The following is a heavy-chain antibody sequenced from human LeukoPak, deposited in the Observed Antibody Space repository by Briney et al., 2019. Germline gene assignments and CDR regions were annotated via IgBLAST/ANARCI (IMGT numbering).Heavy chain of an antibody. Sequence: GGSLRLSCAASGFTFSSYAMSWVRQAPGKGLEWVSAISGSGGSTYYADSVKGRFTISRDNSKNTLYLQMNSLRAEDTAVYYCAKGLGGAWRHQRSEYYFDYWGQGTLVTVSS. D-gene: IGHD1-26*01. V-gene: IGHV3-23*01. CDR2: ISGSGGST. CDR1: GFTFSSYA. CDR3: AKGLGGAWRHQRSEYYFDY. J-gene: IGHJ4*02.